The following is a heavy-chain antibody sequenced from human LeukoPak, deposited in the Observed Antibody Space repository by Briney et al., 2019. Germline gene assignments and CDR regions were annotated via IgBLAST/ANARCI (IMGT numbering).Heavy chain of an antibody. J-gene: IGHJ4*02. V-gene: IGHV3-21*01. D-gene: IGHD3-16*01. CDR3: AREGGFCFDDTCRFFDF. Sequence: GGSLRLSCAASGFTFSTSSLNWVRQAPGKGLEWVSSISSSRSYIYYADSVKGRFTISRDNAKNSLYLQMNSLGAEDTAVYYCAREGGFCFDDTCRFFDFWGQGTLVTVSS. CDR1: GFTFSTSS. CDR2: ISSSRSYI.